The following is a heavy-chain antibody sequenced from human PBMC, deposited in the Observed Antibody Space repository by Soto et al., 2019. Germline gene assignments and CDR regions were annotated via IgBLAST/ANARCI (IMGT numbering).Heavy chain of an antibody. D-gene: IGHD3-22*01. Sequence: SAKVSSKASGYTFTSYAMHCVRQAPGQRLEWMGWINAGNGNTKYSQKFQGRVTITRDTSASTAYMELSSLRSEDTAVYYCARDPGHSMIVAPFDCWGQGTLVTVSS. J-gene: IGHJ4*02. V-gene: IGHV1-3*01. CDR1: GYTFTSYA. CDR3: ARDPGHSMIVAPFDC. CDR2: INAGNGNT.